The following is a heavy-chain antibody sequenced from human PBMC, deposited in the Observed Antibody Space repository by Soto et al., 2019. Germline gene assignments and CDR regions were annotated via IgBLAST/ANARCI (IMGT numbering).Heavy chain of an antibody. CDR3: ARSTYYYDSSGYYYWFDP. Sequence: SETLSLTCTVSGGSISSGGYYWSWIRQHPRKGLEWIGYIYYSGSTYYNPSLKSRVTISVDTSKNQFSLKLSSVTAADTAVYYCARSTYYYDSSGYYYWFDPWGQGTLVTRLL. V-gene: IGHV4-31*03. J-gene: IGHJ5*02. CDR2: IYYSGST. CDR1: GGSISSGGYY. D-gene: IGHD3-22*01.